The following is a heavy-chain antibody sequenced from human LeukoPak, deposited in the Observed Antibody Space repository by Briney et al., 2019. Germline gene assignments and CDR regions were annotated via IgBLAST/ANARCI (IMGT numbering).Heavy chain of an antibody. CDR1: GGTFSSYA. CDR2: IIPIFGTA. V-gene: IGHV1-69*01. Sequence: SVKVSCKASGGTFSSYAISWVRQAPGQGLEWMGGIIPIFGTANYAQKFQGRVTITADESTSTAYMELSSLRSEDTAVYYCASVEVIVGATLYYYYYMDVWGKGTRSPSP. J-gene: IGHJ6*03. CDR3: ASVEVIVGATLYYYYYMDV. D-gene: IGHD1-26*01.